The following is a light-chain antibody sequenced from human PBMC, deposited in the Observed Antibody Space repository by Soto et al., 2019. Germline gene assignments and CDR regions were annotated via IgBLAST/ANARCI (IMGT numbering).Light chain of an antibody. CDR3: QQYVHWPPGA. V-gene: IGKV3-15*01. Sequence: EIVVTQSPATLSVSPGERVTLSRRVSQSVSSSLAWYQQRPGQAPRLLIYDTSTRAAGIAARFSGSGSGTEFTLTISSLQSEDSAVYYCQQYVHWPPGAFGQGTKVDIK. CDR2: DTS. CDR1: QSVSSS. J-gene: IGKJ1*01.